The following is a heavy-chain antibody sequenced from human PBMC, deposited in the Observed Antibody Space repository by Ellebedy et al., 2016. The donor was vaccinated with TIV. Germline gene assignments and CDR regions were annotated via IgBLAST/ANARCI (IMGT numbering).Heavy chain of an antibody. CDR1: GYTFTGYY. D-gene: IGHD4-17*01. CDR2: INPNSGGT. Sequence: AASVKVSCKASGYTFTGYYMHWARQAPGQGLEWMGWINPNSGGTNYAQKFQGRVTMTRDTSISTAYMELSRLRSDDTAVYYCASPRIMTTVTTEYYYYGMDVWGQGTTVTVSS. V-gene: IGHV1-2*02. CDR3: ASPRIMTTVTTEYYYYGMDV. J-gene: IGHJ6*02.